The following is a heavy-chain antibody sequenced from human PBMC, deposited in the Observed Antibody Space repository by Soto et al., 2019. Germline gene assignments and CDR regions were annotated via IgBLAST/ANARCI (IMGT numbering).Heavy chain of an antibody. CDR2: ISAYNGDT. CDR1: CYTFTNYY. Sequence: ASVKVACKASCYTFTNYYINLLLQAPFQGLEWMGLISAYNGDTNYAQKLQGRVTMTTDTSTSTAYMELRSLRSDDTAVYYCARSGLPDPVVVVGPTHFDHRGTANMVTVSS. D-gene: IGHD2-15*01. V-gene: IGHV1-18*01. J-gene: IGHJ5*02. CDR3: ARSGLPDPVVVVGPTHFDH.